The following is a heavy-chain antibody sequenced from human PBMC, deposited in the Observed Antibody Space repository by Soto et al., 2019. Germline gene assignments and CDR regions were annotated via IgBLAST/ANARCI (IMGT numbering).Heavy chain of an antibody. D-gene: IGHD3-22*01. V-gene: IGHV3-11*05. CDR3: ARGTYYFDGSHYYIDY. CDR1: GFTFSDYY. CDR2: ISPSSSYT. J-gene: IGHJ4*02. Sequence: PGGSLRLSCAASGFTFSDYYMSWIRQAPGKGLEWVSYISPSSSYTDYADSMKGRFTISTDNAKNSLYLQMNSLRAEDTAVYYCARGTYYFDGSHYYIDYWGQGTQVTVSS.